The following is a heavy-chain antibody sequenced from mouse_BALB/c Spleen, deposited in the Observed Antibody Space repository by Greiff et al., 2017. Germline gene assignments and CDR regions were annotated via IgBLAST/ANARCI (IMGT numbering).Heavy chain of an antibody. CDR1: GFNIKDTY. Sequence: DVKLQESGAELVKPGASVKLSCTASGFNIKDTYMHWVKQRPEQGLEWIGRIDPANGNTKYDPKFQGKATITADTSSNTAYLQLSSLTSEDTAVYYCARGDYYDPPYYAMDYWGQGTSVTVSS. J-gene: IGHJ4*01. CDR2: IDPANGNT. V-gene: IGHV14-3*02. CDR3: ARGDYYDPPYYAMDY. D-gene: IGHD2-4*01.